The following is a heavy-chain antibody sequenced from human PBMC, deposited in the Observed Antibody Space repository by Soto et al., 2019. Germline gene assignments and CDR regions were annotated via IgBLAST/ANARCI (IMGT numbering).Heavy chain of an antibody. J-gene: IGHJ4*02. CDR3: ARGTNYDFWSGYVFDY. D-gene: IGHD3-3*01. Sequence: GPTLVNPTQTLTLTCTFSGFSLSTSGMCVSWIRQPPGKALEWLALIDWDDDKYYSTSLKTRLTISKDTSKNQVVLTMTNMDPVDTATYYCARGTNYDFWSGYVFDYWGQGTLVTVSS. V-gene: IGHV2-70*01. CDR2: IDWDDDK. CDR1: GFSLSTSGMC.